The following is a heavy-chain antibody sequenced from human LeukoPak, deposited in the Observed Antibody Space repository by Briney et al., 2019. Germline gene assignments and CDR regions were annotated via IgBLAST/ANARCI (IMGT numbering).Heavy chain of an antibody. CDR3: AREARSYSGSYYNDY. Sequence: GGSLRLSCAASGFTFSSYSMNWVRQAPGKGLEWVSSISSSSSYIYYADSVKGRFTISRENANNSLYLQMNSLRAEDTAVYYCAREARSYSGSYYNDYWGQGTLVTVSS. D-gene: IGHD1-26*01. J-gene: IGHJ4*02. CDR2: ISSSSSYI. CDR1: GFTFSSYS. V-gene: IGHV3-21*01.